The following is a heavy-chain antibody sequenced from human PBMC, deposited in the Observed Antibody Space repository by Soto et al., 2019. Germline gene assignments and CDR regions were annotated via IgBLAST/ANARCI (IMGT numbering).Heavy chain of an antibody. CDR3: AKGGVHDYGDYAAVY. CDR1: GFTFDDYA. CDR2: ISWNSGSI. D-gene: IGHD4-17*01. J-gene: IGHJ4*02. V-gene: IGHV3-9*01. Sequence: DVQLVESGGGLVQPGRSLRLSCAASGFTFDDYAMHWVRQAPGKGLEWVSGISWNSGSIGYADSVKGRFTISRDNAKNSLYLQMNSLRAEDTALYYDAKGGVHDYGDYAAVYWGQGTLVTVSS.